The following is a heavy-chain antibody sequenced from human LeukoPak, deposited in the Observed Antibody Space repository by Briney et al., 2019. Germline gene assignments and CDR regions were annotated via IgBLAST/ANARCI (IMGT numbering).Heavy chain of an antibody. CDR3: ARHYDYDSSGYNPY. CDR2: ISGSGGST. D-gene: IGHD3-22*01. CDR1: GFTSSSYA. Sequence: GGSLRLSCAASGFTSSSYAMSWVRQAPGKGLEWVSAISGSGGSTYYADSVKGRFTISRDNSKNTLYLQMNSLRAEDTAVYYCARHYDYDSSGYNPYWGQGTLVTVSS. V-gene: IGHV3-23*01. J-gene: IGHJ4*02.